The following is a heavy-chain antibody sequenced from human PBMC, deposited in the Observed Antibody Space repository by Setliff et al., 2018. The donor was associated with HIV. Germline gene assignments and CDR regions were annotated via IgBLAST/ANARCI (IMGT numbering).Heavy chain of an antibody. CDR2: INHDGST. V-gene: IGHV4-34*01. J-gene: IGHJ6*03. CDR3: ARGLATGLYYYYYMDV. Sequence: PSETLSLTCAVYGGSFSGYYWNWIRQSPGKGLEWIGEINHDGSTNYNPSLKSRVTMSVDTSKNQFSLKLSSVTAADTAVYYCARGLATGLYYYYYMDVWGKGTTVTVSS. CDR1: GGSFSGYY. D-gene: IGHD1-1*01.